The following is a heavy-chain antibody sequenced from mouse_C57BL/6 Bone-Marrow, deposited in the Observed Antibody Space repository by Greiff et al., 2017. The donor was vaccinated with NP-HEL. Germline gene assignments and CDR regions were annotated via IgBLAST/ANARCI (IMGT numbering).Heavy chain of an antibody. CDR3: ARSVVATGRYFDC. D-gene: IGHD1-1*01. Sequence: VQLQESGAELVRPGTSVKVSCKASGYAFTNYLIEWVKQRPGQGLEWIGVINPGSGGTNYNEKFKGKATLTADKSSSTAYMQLSSLTSEDSAVYVGARSVVATGRYFDCWGQGTTLTVSS. V-gene: IGHV1-54*01. CDR2: INPGSGGT. J-gene: IGHJ2*01. CDR1: GYAFTNYL.